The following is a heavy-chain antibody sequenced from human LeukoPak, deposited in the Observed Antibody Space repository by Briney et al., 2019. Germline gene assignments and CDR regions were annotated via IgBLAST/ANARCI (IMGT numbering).Heavy chain of an antibody. CDR2: IYPGDSDT. CDR3: ARQGWGCSGGSCYVDY. J-gene: IGHJ4*02. V-gene: IGHV5-51*01. CDR1: GSSFTSYW. Sequence: GESLKISCKGSGSSFTSYWIGWVRPLPGKGLEWMGIIYPGDSDTRYSPSFQGQVTISADKSISTAYLQWSSLKASDTAMYYSARQGWGCSGGSCYVDYWGQGTLVTVSA. D-gene: IGHD2-15*01.